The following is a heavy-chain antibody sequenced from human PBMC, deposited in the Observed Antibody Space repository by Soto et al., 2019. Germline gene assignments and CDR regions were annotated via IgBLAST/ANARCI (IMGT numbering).Heavy chain of an antibody. V-gene: IGHV3-15*01. D-gene: IGHD3-16*01. CDR3: VWGAPVI. J-gene: IGHJ3*02. CDR2: IKSKSDGGTT. Sequence: EVQLVESGGGVVKPGGSLRLSCNTSGFTFANAWMSWIRQAPGKGLEWIGRIKSKSDGGTTDYIAPVEGRFIVSREDSKNTLYLHMSGLKPEDTGVYYCVWGAPVIWGRGTAVIVSS. CDR1: GFTFANAW.